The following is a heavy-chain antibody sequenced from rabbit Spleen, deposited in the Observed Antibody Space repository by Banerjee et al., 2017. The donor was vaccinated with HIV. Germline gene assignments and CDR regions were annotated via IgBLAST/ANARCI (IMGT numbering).Heavy chain of an antibody. CDR2: NEVGSSGFT. Sequence: QEQLEESGGGLVKPGASLTLTCTASEVSFSFSSYMCWVRQAPGKGLEWIACNEVGSSGFTYFATWAKGRFTISKTSSTTVTLQVTRLTAADTATYFCAKDTSSSFSSYGMDLWAKGPSSPS. J-gene: IGHJ6*01. CDR1: EVSFSFSSY. CDR3: AKDTSSSFSSYGMDL. V-gene: IGHV1S45*01. D-gene: IGHD1-1*01.